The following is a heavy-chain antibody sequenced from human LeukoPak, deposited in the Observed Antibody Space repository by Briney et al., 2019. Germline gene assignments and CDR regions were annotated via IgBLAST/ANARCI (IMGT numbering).Heavy chain of an antibody. Sequence: PSETLSLTCSVSDGSINSYYWNWIRRPPGKGLEWIGYIYYSGSTNYNPSLKSRVTISVDTSKNQFSLKLSSVTAADTAVYYCARVPAAPRLYMDVWGQGTTVIVSS. CDR1: DGSINSYY. CDR2: IYYSGST. CDR3: ARVPAAPRLYMDV. D-gene: IGHD2-2*01. J-gene: IGHJ6*02. V-gene: IGHV4-59*01.